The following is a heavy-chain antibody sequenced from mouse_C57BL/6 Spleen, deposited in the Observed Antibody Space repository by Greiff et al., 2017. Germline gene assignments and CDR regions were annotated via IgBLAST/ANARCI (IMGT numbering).Heavy chain of an antibody. CDR1: GYTFTSYW. J-gene: IGHJ1*03. CDR3: ARRGIWYFDV. Sequence: QVQLKQPGAELVMPGASVKLSCKASGYTFTSYWMHWVKQRPGQGLEWIGEIDPSDSYTNYNQKFKGKSTLTVDKSSSTAYMQLSSLTSEDSAVYYCARRGIWYFDVWGTGTTVTVSS. V-gene: IGHV1-69*01. CDR2: IDPSDSYT.